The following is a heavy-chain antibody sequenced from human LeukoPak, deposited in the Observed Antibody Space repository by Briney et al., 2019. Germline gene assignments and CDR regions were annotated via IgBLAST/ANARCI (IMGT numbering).Heavy chain of an antibody. Sequence: GGSLRLSCAASGFTFSSYAMSWVRQAPGKGLEWVSAISGSGGSTYYADSVKGRFTISRDNSKNTLYLQMNSLSAEDTAVYYCAKDRRDGYNGRTPFDYWGQGTLVTVSS. D-gene: IGHD5-24*01. J-gene: IGHJ4*02. CDR1: GFTFSSYA. CDR2: ISGSGGST. V-gene: IGHV3-23*01. CDR3: AKDRRDGYNGRTPFDY.